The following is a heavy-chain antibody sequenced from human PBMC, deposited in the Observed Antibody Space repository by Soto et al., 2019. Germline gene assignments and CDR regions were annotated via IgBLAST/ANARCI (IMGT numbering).Heavy chain of an antibody. CDR3: AGYCSSSICTEDHYFALEV. D-gene: IGHD2-2*01. J-gene: IGHJ6*02. V-gene: IGHV4-59*01. CDR2: IADGGST. Sequence: PSETLSLAWNVSGASIYTYYWNCIRHSAGKVVDWVGYIADGGSTSYTPSLESRVTISLDTSKKQVSLKLSSVSAADTARYFCAGYCSSSICTEDHYFALEVWGQGTTVTVSS. CDR1: GASIYTYY.